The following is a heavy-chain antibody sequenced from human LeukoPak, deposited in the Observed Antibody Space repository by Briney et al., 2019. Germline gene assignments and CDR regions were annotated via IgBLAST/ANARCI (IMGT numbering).Heavy chain of an antibody. CDR1: GGSISSYY. J-gene: IGHJ3*02. CDR2: IYYSGST. Sequence: SETLSLTCTVSGGSISSYYWSWIRQPPGKGLEWIGYIYYSGSTNYNPSLKSRVTISVDTSKNQFSLKLSSVAAADTAVYYCARDLKQQLVLGAFDIWGQGTMVTVSS. CDR3: ARDLKQQLVLGAFDI. V-gene: IGHV4-59*01. D-gene: IGHD6-13*01.